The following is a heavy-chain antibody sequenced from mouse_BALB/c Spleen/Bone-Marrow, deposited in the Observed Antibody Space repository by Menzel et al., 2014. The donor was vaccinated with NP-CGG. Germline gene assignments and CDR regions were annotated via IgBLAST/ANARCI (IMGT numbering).Heavy chain of an antibody. Sequence: DVMLVESGGDLAKPGGSLKLSCAASGFTFSSYGMSWVRQTPDKRLEWVATISSGGSYTYYPDSVKGRFTISRDNAKNTLYLQMSSLKSEDTAMYYCARQTYYDYDGYFDYWGQGTTLTVSS. CDR1: GFTFSSYG. J-gene: IGHJ2*01. D-gene: IGHD2-4*01. CDR2: ISSGGSYT. V-gene: IGHV5-6*02. CDR3: ARQTYYDYDGYFDY.